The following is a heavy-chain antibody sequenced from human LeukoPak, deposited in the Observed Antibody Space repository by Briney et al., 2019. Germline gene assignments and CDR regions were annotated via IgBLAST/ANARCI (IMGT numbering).Heavy chain of an antibody. J-gene: IGHJ4*02. CDR1: GFTFSNYW. Sequence: GGSLRLSCAASGFTFSNYWMHWVRQAPGKELVWISRINSDGSSTSYADSVKGRFTISRDNPENTLYLQMNSLRAEDTAVYYCARGGFGGYDSNFDYWGQGTLVTVSS. D-gene: IGHD5-12*01. CDR2: INSDGSST. CDR3: ARGGFGGYDSNFDY. V-gene: IGHV3-74*01.